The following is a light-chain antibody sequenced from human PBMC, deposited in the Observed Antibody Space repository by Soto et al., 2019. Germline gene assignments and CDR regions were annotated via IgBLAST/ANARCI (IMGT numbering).Light chain of an antibody. CDR1: QGISIA. CDR2: DAS. J-gene: IGKJ5*01. CDR3: QQFYTFPIT. Sequence: AIQLTQSPSSLSASIGDRVTITCRASQGISIALAWYQQKPGKAPKLLIYDASSSESGVPSRFNGSGSGTDFTLTISSLLPEDFAAYSSQQFYTFPITFGQGTRLEIK. V-gene: IGKV1-13*02.